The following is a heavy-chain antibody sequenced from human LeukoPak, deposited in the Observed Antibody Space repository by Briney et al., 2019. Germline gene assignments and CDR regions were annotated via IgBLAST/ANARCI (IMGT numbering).Heavy chain of an antibody. CDR3: ARVRRVGIRPFDY. Sequence: ASVKVSCKASGYTFTGYYMYLVRQAPGQGLEWMGWINPNSGGTNYGEKFQGRVTMTRDTSISTAYMELSRLRSDDTVVYYCARVRRVGIRPFDYWGQGTLVTVSS. D-gene: IGHD5-18*01. CDR2: INPNSGGT. V-gene: IGHV1-2*02. CDR1: GYTFTGYY. J-gene: IGHJ4*02.